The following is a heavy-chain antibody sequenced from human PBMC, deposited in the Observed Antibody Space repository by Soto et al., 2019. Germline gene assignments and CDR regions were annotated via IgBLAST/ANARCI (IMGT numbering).Heavy chain of an antibody. D-gene: IGHD3-10*01. V-gene: IGHV5-10-1*01. CDR2: IDPSDSYT. Sequence: GASLKISCKGSGYSFTSYWISWVRQGPGKGLEWMGRIDPSDSYTNYSPSFQGHVTISADKSISTAYLQWSSLKASDTAMYYCARHKLIWLGAQNWFEPWGQGTLVTVSS. J-gene: IGHJ5*02. CDR3: ARHKLIWLGAQNWFEP. CDR1: GYSFTSYW.